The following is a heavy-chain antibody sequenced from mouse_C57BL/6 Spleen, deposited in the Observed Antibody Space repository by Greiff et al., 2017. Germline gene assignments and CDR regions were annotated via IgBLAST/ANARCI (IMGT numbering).Heavy chain of an antibody. V-gene: IGHV14-3*01. Sequence: VQLQQSVAELVRPGASVKLSCTASGFNIKNTYMHWVKQRPEKGLEWIGRIDPANGNTKYAPKFQGKATITADTSSNTAYLQLSSLTSEDTAIYYWARDYYGSSYYFDYWGQGTTLTVSS. J-gene: IGHJ2*01. CDR2: IDPANGNT. CDR1: GFNIKNTY. D-gene: IGHD1-1*01. CDR3: ARDYYGSSYYFDY.